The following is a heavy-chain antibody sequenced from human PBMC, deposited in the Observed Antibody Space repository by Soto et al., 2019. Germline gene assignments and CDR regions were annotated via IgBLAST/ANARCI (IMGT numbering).Heavy chain of an antibody. CDR2: IYYSGST. V-gene: IGHV4-59*01. CDR3: ASGRSWPTYYDILTGYYRGVWVLDY. J-gene: IGHJ4*02. CDR1: GGSISSYY. Sequence: PSETLSLTCTVSGGSISSYYWSWIRQPPGKGLEWIGYIYYSGSTNYNPSLKSRVTISVDTSKNQFSLKLSSVTAADTAVYYCASGRSWPTYYDILTGYYRGVWVLDYWGQGTLVTVSS. D-gene: IGHD3-9*01.